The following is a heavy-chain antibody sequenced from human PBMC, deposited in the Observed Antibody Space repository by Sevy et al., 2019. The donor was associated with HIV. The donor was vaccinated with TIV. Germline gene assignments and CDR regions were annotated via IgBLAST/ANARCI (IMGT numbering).Heavy chain of an antibody. V-gene: IGHV3-30-3*01. CDR2: ISYDGSNK. Sequence: GGSLRLSCAASGFTFSSYAMHWVRQAPGKGLEWVAVISYDGSNKYYADSVKGRFTISRDNSKNTLYLQINSLRAEDTAVYYCARWQLERRGFDYWGQGTLVTVSS. J-gene: IGHJ4*02. CDR3: ARWQLERRGFDY. CDR1: GFTFSSYA. D-gene: IGHD1-1*01.